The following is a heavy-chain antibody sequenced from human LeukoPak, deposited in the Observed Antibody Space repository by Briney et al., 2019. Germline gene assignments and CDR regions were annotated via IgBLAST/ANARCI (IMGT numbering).Heavy chain of an antibody. D-gene: IGHD3-16*01. CDR1: GGSISSYY. CDR2: IYYSGST. CDR3: ARDNDSRDPPHFDY. Sequence: SETLSLTCTVSGGSISSYYWSWIRQPPGKGLEWIGYIYYSGSTNYNPSLKSRVTISVETSKNEFSLKLRSVTAADTAVYYCARDNDSRDPPHFDYWGQGTLVTVSS. J-gene: IGHJ4*02. V-gene: IGHV4-59*01.